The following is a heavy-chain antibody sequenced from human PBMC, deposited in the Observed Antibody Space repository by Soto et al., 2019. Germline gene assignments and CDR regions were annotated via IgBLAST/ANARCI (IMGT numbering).Heavy chain of an antibody. Sequence: GESLKIFCKGSGYSFTSYWISWRRQMPGKGLEWMGRLDPSDSYTNYSPSFQGHVTISADKSISTAYLQWSSLKASDTAMYYCARPLNSYYAMGVWGQGTTVTVS. D-gene: IGHD3-10*01. CDR1: GYSFTSYW. CDR2: LDPSDSYT. V-gene: IGHV5-10-1*01. CDR3: ARPLNSYYAMGV. J-gene: IGHJ6*02.